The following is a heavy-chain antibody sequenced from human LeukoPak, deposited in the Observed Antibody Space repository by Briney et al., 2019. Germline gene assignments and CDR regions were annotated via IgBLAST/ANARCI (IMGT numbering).Heavy chain of an antibody. CDR2: IYHSGST. J-gene: IGHJ5*02. D-gene: IGHD2-2*01. V-gene: IGHV4-38-2*02. CDR3: ARGVVPAPNWFDP. CDR1: SYSINSGYY. Sequence: PSETLSLTCTVSSYSINSGYYWAWVRQPPGKGLEWIGNIYHSGSTYYNPSLKSRVTISVDTSKNQFSLKLSSVTAADTAVYYCARGVVPAPNWFDPWGQGTLVAVSS.